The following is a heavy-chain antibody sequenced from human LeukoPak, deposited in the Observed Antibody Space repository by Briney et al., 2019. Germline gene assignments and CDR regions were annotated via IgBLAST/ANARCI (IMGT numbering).Heavy chain of an antibody. Sequence: GGSLRLSCAASVFTFSNYEMNWVRQAPGKGLEWVSYISAIDSTTYYADSVKGRFTISRDNAKNSLYLQMNSLRVEDTAVYHCARGLASSNWPHWFDPWGQGTLVSVSS. J-gene: IGHJ5*02. CDR2: ISAIDSTT. CDR1: VFTFSNYE. V-gene: IGHV3-48*03. D-gene: IGHD6-13*01. CDR3: ARGLASSNWPHWFDP.